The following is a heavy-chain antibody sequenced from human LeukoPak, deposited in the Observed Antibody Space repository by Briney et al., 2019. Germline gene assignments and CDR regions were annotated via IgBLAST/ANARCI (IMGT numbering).Heavy chain of an antibody. D-gene: IGHD6-13*01. Sequence: GGSLRLSYAASGFTFSSYGMHWVRQAPGKGLEWVAFIRYDGSNKYYADSVKGRFTISRDNSKNTLYLQMNSLKTEDTAVYYCAKGKSSSWFDAFDIWGQGTMVTVSS. J-gene: IGHJ3*02. CDR1: GFTFSSYG. CDR3: AKGKSSSWFDAFDI. V-gene: IGHV3-30*02. CDR2: IRYDGSNK.